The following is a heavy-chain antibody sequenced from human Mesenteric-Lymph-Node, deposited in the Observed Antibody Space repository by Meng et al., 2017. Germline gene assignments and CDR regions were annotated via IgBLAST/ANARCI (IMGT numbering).Heavy chain of an antibody. Sequence: SVKVSCKASGGTFSSYAISWVRQAPGQGLEWMGGIIPIFGTANYAQKFQGRVTITADKYTSTAYMELSSLRSEDTAVYYCAISSCGGSCYPLYYYGMDVWGQGTTVTVSS. CDR2: IIPIFGTA. V-gene: IGHV1-69*06. D-gene: IGHD2-15*01. J-gene: IGHJ6*02. CDR1: GGTFSSYA. CDR3: AISSCGGSCYPLYYYGMDV.